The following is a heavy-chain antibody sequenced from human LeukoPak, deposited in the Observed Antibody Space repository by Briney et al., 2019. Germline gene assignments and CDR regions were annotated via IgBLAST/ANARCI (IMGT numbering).Heavy chain of an antibody. V-gene: IGHV3-7*05. J-gene: IGHJ6*02. CDR3: VRVLSYGGNPQYGMDV. D-gene: IGHD4-23*01. CDR2: IDQDGSET. CDR1: GFTFSTYW. Sequence: PGGSLRLSCAASGFTFSTYWMSWVRLAPGKGLEWVANIDQDGSETFYVDSVKGRFTISRDNGKNSMFVQMDSLRAEDTAVYYCVRVLSYGGNPQYGMDVWGQGTTVTVSS.